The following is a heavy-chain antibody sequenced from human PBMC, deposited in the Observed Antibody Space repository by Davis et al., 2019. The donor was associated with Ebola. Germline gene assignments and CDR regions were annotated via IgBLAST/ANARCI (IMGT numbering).Heavy chain of an antibody. V-gene: IGHV3-30-3*01. CDR1: GFTFSSYA. Sequence: GGSLRLSCAASGFTFSSYAMHWVRQAPGKGLEWVAVISYDGSNKYYADSVKGRFTISRDNSKNTLYLQMNSLRAEDTAVYYCARSTRVYYFDYWGQGTLVTVSS. CDR3: ARSTRVYYFDY. J-gene: IGHJ4*02. CDR2: ISYDGSNK.